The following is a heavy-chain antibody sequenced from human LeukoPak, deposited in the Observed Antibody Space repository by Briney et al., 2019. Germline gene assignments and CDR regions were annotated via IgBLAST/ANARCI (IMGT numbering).Heavy chain of an antibody. CDR1: GYTFTGYY. CDR3: ARANALYCSSTSCLFDY. CDR2: INPNSGGT. J-gene: IGHJ4*02. V-gene: IGHV1-2*02. Sequence: ASVKVSCKASGYTFTGYYMHWVRQAPVQGLEWMAWINPNSGGTYYAQNFHDRITVTRDTSISAAYMELSRLRSDDTAIYYCARANALYCSSTSCLFDYWGQGTLVTVSS. D-gene: IGHD2-2*01.